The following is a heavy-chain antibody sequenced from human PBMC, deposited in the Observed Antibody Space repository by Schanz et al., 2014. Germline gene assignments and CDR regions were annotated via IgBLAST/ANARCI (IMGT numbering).Heavy chain of an antibody. CDR1: GFTFSSYA. CDR3: AKDHAGSDILTALGN. V-gene: IGHV3-23*04. D-gene: IGHD3-9*01. CDR2: ISGSGGST. J-gene: IGHJ4*02. Sequence: DVQLVDSGGGLVQPGGSLRLSCAASGFTFSSYAMSWVRQAPGKGLEWISAISGSGGSTYDADSVKGRFTISRDNSKNTLYLQMNSLRAEDTAVYYCAKDHAGSDILTALGNWGQGTLVTVSS.